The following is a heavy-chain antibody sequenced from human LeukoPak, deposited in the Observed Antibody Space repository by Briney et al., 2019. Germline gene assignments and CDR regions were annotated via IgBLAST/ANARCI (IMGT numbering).Heavy chain of an antibody. J-gene: IGHJ6*04. CDR1: GFTFDDYA. CDR3: ARGDDV. Sequence: GGSLRLSCAASGFTFDDYAMHWVRQAPGKGLEWVSGISWNSGSIGYADSVKGRFTNSRDNAKNSLYLQMNSLRAEDTALYYCARGDDVWGKGTTVTVSS. V-gene: IGHV3-9*01. D-gene: IGHD3-10*01. CDR2: ISWNSGSI.